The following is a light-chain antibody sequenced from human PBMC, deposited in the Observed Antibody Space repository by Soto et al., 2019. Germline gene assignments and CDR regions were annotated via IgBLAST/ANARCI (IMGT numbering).Light chain of an antibody. Sequence: EIVLTQSPGTLSLSPGERATLSCRAIQIVSSSYLAWYQQKPGQAPRLLIYGASSRATGIPDRFSGSGSGTDFTLTISRLEPEDFAVYYCQQYGSSPRVTFGQGTRLEIK. CDR3: QQYGSSPRVT. J-gene: IGKJ5*01. CDR1: QIVSSSY. CDR2: GAS. V-gene: IGKV3-20*01.